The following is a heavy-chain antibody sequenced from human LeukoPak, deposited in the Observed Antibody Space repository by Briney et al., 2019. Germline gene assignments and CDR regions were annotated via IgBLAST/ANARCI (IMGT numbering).Heavy chain of an antibody. D-gene: IGHD1-14*01. J-gene: IGHJ5*02. CDR1: GGSFSGYY. V-gene: IGHV4-34*01. Sequence: SETLSLTCAVYGGSFSGYYWSWIRQPPGKGLEWIGEINHSGSTNYNPSLKGRVTISVDTSKNQFFLELTSVTAADTAVYYCARDFGTLPGVPTWFDPWGQGTLVTVSS. CDR3: ARDFGTLPGVPTWFDP. CDR2: INHSGST.